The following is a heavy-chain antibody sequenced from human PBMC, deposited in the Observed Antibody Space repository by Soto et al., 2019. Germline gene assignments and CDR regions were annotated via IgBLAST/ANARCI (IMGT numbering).Heavy chain of an antibody. D-gene: IGHD3-10*01. Sequence: EVQLVESGGGLVKPGGSLRVSCAASGFTFSNAWMFWVRQAPGKGPEWVGRIKSKTDGGTTDYNTLMKDRFTISREDSKNTLYLEMSSLDTQDTAVYYCCTWVAMVRSGALASWGQGVLVTVSS. CDR2: IKSKTDGGTT. CDR1: GFTFSNAW. J-gene: IGHJ4*02. CDR3: CTWVAMVRSGALAS. V-gene: IGHV3-15*07.